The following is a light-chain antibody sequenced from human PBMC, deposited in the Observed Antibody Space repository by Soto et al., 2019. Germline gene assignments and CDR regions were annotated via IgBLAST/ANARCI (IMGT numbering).Light chain of an antibody. CDR3: CSYAGSYMV. V-gene: IGLV2-11*01. CDR1: SSDVGAYNY. Sequence: QSALTQPRSVSGSPGQSVTISCTGTSSDVGAYNYVSWYQQHPGTVPKLIIYDVTKRPSGVPDRFSGSKSGNTASLTISGLQAEDETDYYCCSYAGSYMVFGGGPKRTVL. J-gene: IGLJ2*01. CDR2: DVT.